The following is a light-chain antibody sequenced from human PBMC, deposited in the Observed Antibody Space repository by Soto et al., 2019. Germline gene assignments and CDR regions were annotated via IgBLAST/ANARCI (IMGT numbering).Light chain of an antibody. J-gene: IGKJ5*01. CDR2: DAS. Sequence: EIVLTQSPGTLSLSPGERATLSCRASQSVSSSSLAWWRHKPGQAPRLLIYDASSRATGIPDRFSGSGSGTDFTLTISRLEAEDSAVFYCHLYGNSRAWTFGQGTRLEIK. V-gene: IGKV3-20*01. CDR3: HLYGNSRAWT. CDR1: QSVSSSS.